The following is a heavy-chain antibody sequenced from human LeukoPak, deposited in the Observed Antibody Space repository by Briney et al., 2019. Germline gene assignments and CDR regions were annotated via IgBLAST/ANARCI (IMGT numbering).Heavy chain of an antibody. CDR1: GYTFTSYG. CDR3: AREPLSYSSGWNHEYYFDY. Sequence: ASVKVSCKASGYTFTSYGISWVRQAPGQGLEWMGCISAYNGNTNYAQKLQGRVTMTTDTSTSTAYVELRSLRSDDTAVYYCAREPLSYSSGWNHEYYFDYWGQGTLVTVSS. V-gene: IGHV1-18*01. J-gene: IGHJ4*02. CDR2: ISAYNGNT. D-gene: IGHD6-19*01.